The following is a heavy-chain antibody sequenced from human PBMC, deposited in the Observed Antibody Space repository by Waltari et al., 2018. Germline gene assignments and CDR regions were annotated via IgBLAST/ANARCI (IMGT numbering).Heavy chain of an antibody. J-gene: IGHJ5*02. CDR3: ARGHRRRWFDP. Sequence: QVQLQQWGAGLLKPSETLSLTCAVYGGSFSGYYWSWIRQPPGKGLEWIGEINHSGCTNYNPSLKSRVTISVDTSKNQFSPKLSSVTAADTAVYYCARGHRRRWFDPWGQGTLVTVSS. V-gene: IGHV4-34*01. CDR2: INHSGCT. CDR1: GGSFSGYY.